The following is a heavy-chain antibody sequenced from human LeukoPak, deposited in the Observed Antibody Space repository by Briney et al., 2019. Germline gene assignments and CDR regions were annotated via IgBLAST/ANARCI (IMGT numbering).Heavy chain of an antibody. CDR3: ARGLYYYDSSCFDP. V-gene: IGHV1-18*01. Sequence: ASVKVSCKASGYTFTSYGISWVRQAPGQRLEWMGWISAYNGNTNYAQKLQGRVTMTTDTSTSTAYMELRSLRYDATAVYYCARGLYYYDSSCFDPWGQGTLVTVSS. CDR1: GYTFTSYG. J-gene: IGHJ5*02. D-gene: IGHD3-22*01. CDR2: ISAYNGNT.